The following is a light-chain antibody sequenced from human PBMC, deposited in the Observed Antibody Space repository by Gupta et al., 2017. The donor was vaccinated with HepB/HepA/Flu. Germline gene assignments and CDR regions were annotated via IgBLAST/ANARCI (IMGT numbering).Light chain of an antibody. Sequence: ITRSTGSLSASVGDRVTITCQASQDISNYLNWYQQKPGKAPKLLIYDASNLETGVPSRFSGSGSGTDFTFTSSSRQPEDIANYYWQQDDNLITFGGGTKVEIK. V-gene: IGKV1-33*01. CDR3: QQDDNLIT. CDR2: DAS. J-gene: IGKJ4*01. CDR1: QDISNY.